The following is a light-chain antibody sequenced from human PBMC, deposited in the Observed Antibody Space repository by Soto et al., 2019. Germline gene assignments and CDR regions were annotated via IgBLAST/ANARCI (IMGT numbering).Light chain of an antibody. V-gene: IGLV2-23*01. Sequence: QSVLTQPASVSGSPGQSITISCTGTSSDVGSYNLVSWYQQHPGKAPKLMIYEGSKRPSGVSNRFSGSKSGNTASLTISGLQAEGEADYYCCSYAGSSTPYVVFGGGTKLTVL. CDR1: SSDVGSYNL. J-gene: IGLJ2*01. CDR2: EGS. CDR3: CSYAGSSTPYVV.